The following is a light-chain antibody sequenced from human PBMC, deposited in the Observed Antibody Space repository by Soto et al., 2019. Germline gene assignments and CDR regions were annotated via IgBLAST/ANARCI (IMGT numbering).Light chain of an antibody. V-gene: IGKV1-5*01. Sequence: DIQMTQSPSTLSASVGDRVTITCRASQSVSSWLAWYQQKPGKAPKLLIYDASSLESGVPSRFSGSGSGTEFTLTISSLQPDDFATYYCQHYKSYFFNFGPGTKVDIK. CDR2: DAS. CDR1: QSVSSW. CDR3: QHYKSYFFN. J-gene: IGKJ3*01.